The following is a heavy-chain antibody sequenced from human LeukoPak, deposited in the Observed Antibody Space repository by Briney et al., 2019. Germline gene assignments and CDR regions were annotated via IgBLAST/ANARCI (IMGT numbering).Heavy chain of an antibody. CDR3: ARVPLVLPFVVS. Sequence: PWGSLRLSCAASGFTFSSYSMNWVRQAPGKGLEWVSYISSSSSTIYYADSVKGRFTISRDNAKNSLYLQMNSLRAEDTAVYYCARVPLVLPFVVSWGQGTLVTVSS. V-gene: IGHV3-48*01. CDR1: GFTFSSYS. J-gene: IGHJ5*02. CDR2: ISSSSSTI. D-gene: IGHD3-3*01.